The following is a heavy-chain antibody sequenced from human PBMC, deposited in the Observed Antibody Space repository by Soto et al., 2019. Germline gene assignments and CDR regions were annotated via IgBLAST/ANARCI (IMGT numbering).Heavy chain of an antibody. CDR3: AKDDGAGFKS. D-gene: IGHD1-26*01. J-gene: IGHJ4*02. CDR2: IFPLLAMV. Sequence: QVNLVQSGTEMKKPGSSVMVSCKVSGGDLSNSGISWVRQAPGQGLEWIGGIFPLLAMVDYSQKFQCRVTSSADDSTNTAYIGRGSLRSEDTVVYYCAKDDGAGFKSWGQGTLVIVPS. V-gene: IGHV1-69*04. CDR1: GGDLSNSG.